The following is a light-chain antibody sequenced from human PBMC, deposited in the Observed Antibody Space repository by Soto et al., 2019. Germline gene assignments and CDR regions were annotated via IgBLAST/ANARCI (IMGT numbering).Light chain of an antibody. CDR3: QMSYSRSTSA. CDR2: GAS. CDR1: QSINKN. Sequence: DMQMTQSPSSLSASVGDRVTITCRASQSINKNLNWFQQKPGKAPKLLIYGASNLHSGVPSRFSGSGSGTDFTLTISSLQPEDFATYDCQMSYSRSTSAFGPGTKVDIK. J-gene: IGKJ3*01. V-gene: IGKV1-39*01.